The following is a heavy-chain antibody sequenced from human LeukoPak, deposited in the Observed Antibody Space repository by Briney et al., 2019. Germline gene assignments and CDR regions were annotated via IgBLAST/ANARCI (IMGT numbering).Heavy chain of an antibody. V-gene: IGHV3-74*01. CDR2: INSDGSST. Sequence: GGSLRLFCAASGFTFGRYWMHWVRQVPEKGLMWVSRINSDGSSTNYVDAVKGRFTISRDNAKNTLYLQMNSLRAEDTAVYYCARGDGSYGYWDSWGQGTLVTVSS. CDR3: ARGDGSYGYWDS. J-gene: IGHJ5*01. CDR1: GFTFGRYW. D-gene: IGHD5-18*01.